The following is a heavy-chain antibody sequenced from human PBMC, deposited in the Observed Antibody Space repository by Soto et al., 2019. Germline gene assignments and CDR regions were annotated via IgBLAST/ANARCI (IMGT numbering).Heavy chain of an antibody. CDR2: ISAYNGNT. CDR1: GYTFTSYG. V-gene: IGHV1-18*01. J-gene: IGHJ4*02. CDR3: ARSIAAAVDFDY. D-gene: IGHD6-13*01. Sequence: QVQLVQSGAEVKKPGASVKVSCKASGYTFTSYGISWVRQAPGQGLEWMGWISAYNGNTNYAQKLQGSVPSTTYXSTSTAYMELRSLRSDDTAVYYCARSIAAAVDFDYWGQGTLVTVSS.